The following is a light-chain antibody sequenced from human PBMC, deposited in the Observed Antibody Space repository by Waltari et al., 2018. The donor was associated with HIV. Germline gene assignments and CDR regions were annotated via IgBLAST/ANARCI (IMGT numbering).Light chain of an antibody. Sequence: IVLTQSPGTLSLSPGERATLSGRASQSISSNYLAWYQKTPGQAPRLLIYGASNRATGIPDRFSGIGSGTDFTLTISRLEPEDFAVFYCQQYYSAPCTFGQGTKVE. CDR1: QSISSNY. CDR3: QQYYSAPCT. J-gene: IGKJ1*01. V-gene: IGKV3-20*01. CDR2: GAS.